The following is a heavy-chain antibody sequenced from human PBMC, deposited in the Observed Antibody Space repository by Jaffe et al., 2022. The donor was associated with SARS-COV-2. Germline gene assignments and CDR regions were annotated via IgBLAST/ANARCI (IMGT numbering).Heavy chain of an antibody. CDR3: ARGPPRYNWNYGYYYYYGMDV. CDR1: GDSVSSNSAA. J-gene: IGHJ6*02. D-gene: IGHD1-7*01. V-gene: IGHV6-1*01. Sequence: QVQLQQSGPGLVKPSQTLSLTCAISGDSVSSNSAAWNWIRQSPSRGLEWLGRTYYRSKWYNDYAVSVKSRITINPDTSKNQFSLQLNSVTPEDTAVYYCARGPPRYNWNYGYYYYYGMDVWGQGTTVTVSS. CDR2: TYYRSKWYN.